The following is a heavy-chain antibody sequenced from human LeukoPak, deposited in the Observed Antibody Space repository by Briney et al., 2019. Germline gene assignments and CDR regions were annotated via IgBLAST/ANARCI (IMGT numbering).Heavy chain of an antibody. CDR3: ARAGKSTHYYGSGSYPDY. CDR1: GYTFTSYG. J-gene: IGHJ4*02. Sequence: ASVKVSCKASGYTFTSYGISWVRQAPGQGLEWMGWISAYNGNTNYAQKLQGRVTMTTDTSTSTAYMELGSLRSDDTAVYYCARAGKSTHYYGSGSYPDYWGQGTLVTVSS. V-gene: IGHV1-18*01. D-gene: IGHD3-10*01. CDR2: ISAYNGNT.